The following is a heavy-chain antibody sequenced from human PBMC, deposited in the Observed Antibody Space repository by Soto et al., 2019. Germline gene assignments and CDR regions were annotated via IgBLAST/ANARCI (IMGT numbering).Heavy chain of an antibody. V-gene: IGHV4-59*01. CDR3: ASMGYCSSTSCPRAYYYYGMDV. D-gene: IGHD2-2*01. CDR2: IYYSGST. J-gene: IGHJ6*02. Sequence: PSETLSLTCTVSGGSISSYYWSWIRQPPGKGLEWIGYIYYSGSTNYNPSLKSRVTISVDTSKNQFSLKLSSVTAADTAVYYCASMGYCSSTSCPRAYYYYGMDVWGQGTTVTVS. CDR1: GGSISSYY.